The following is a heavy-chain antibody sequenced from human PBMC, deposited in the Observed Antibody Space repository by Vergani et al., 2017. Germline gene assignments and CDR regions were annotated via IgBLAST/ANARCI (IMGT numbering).Heavy chain of an antibody. CDR1: GYTFTSYA. J-gene: IGHJ6*03. CDR2: INAGNGNT. V-gene: IGHV1-3*01. CDR3: ARGVAPYYYYYMDV. Sequence: QVQLVQSGAEVKKPGASVKVSCKASGYTFTSYAMHWVRQAPGQRLEWMGWINAGNGNTKYSQKFQGRVTMTTDTSTSTAYMELRSLRSDDTAVYYCARGVAPYYYYYMDVWGKGTTVTVSS. D-gene: IGHD2-15*01.